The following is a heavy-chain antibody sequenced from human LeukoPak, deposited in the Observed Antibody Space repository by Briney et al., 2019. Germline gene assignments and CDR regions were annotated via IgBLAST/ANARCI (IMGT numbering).Heavy chain of an antibody. D-gene: IGHD6-13*01. Sequence: GGSLRLSCAASGFTFSSYAMHWVRQAPGKGLEWVAVISYDGSNKYYADSVKGRFTISRDNSKNTLYLQMNSLRAEDTAVYYCARDPGSSSWYFSVGPFDYWGQGTLVTVSS. CDR2: ISYDGSNK. CDR1: GFTFSSYA. V-gene: IGHV3-30-3*01. J-gene: IGHJ4*02. CDR3: ARDPGSSSWYFSVGPFDY.